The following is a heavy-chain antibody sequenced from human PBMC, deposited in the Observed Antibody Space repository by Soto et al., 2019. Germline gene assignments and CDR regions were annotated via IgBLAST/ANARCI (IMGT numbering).Heavy chain of an antibody. CDR3: AREIHGYSSGWYYYYYGMDV. CDR2: ISSSSSYI. J-gene: IGHJ6*02. V-gene: IGHV3-21*01. Sequence: LRLSCAASGFTFSSYSMNWVRQAPGKGLEWVSSISSSSSYIYYADSVKGRFTISRDNAKNSLYLQMNSLRAEDTAVYYCAREIHGYSSGWYYYYYGMDVWGQGTTVTVS. D-gene: IGHD6-19*01. CDR1: GFTFSSYS.